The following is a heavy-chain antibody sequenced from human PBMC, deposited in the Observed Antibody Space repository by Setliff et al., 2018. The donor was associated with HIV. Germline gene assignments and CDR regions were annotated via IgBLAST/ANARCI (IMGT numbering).Heavy chain of an antibody. CDR2: IKSKTDGGTT. J-gene: IGHJ4*02. V-gene: IGHV3-15*07. CDR3: TTDLGGSYHGWNY. Sequence: PGGSLRLSCAASGFNFSNTWMNWVRQAPGKGLEWVGRIKSKTDGGTTDYAAPVKGRFTISRDDSKNTLYLQMNSLKTEDTAVYYCTTDLGGSYHGWNYWGQGTLVTVSS. CDR1: GFNFSNTW. D-gene: IGHD1-26*01.